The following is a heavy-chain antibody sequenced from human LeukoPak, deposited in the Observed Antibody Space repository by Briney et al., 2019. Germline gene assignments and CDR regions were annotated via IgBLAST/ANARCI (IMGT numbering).Heavy chain of an antibody. CDR2: INPNSGET. V-gene: IGHV1-2*02. D-gene: IGHD1-26*01. CDR1: GYTFTDYH. CDR3: TRHPYSGSYHFDY. Sequence: GASVKVSCKAFGYTFTDYHMHWVRQAPGQGLEWMGWINPNSGETKYAQKFQGRVTMTRDTTISTAYMELSRLRSDDTAVYYCTRHPYSGSYHFDYWGQGTLVTVSS. J-gene: IGHJ4*02.